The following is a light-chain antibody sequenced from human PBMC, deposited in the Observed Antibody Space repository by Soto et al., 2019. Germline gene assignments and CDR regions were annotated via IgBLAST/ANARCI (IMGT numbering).Light chain of an antibody. CDR1: SSDVGGYNY. CDR2: DVS. Sequence: QSALTQPASVSGSPGQSITISCTGTSSDVGGYNYVSWYQQHPGKAPKLMIYDVSNRPSGVSNRFSGSKSGNTASLTISGLKAEDEADYYSSTYTSSSTYGFGTGTKLTVL. V-gene: IGLV2-14*01. J-gene: IGLJ1*01. CDR3: STYTSSSTYG.